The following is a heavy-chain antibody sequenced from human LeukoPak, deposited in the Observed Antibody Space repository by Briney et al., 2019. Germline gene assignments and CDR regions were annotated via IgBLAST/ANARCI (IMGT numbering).Heavy chain of an antibody. V-gene: IGHV4-39*07. Sequence: PSETLSLTCTVSGGSISSSSYYWGWIRQPPGKGLEWIGSIYYSGNTYYNPSLKSRVTISVDTSKNQFSLKLSSVTAADTAVYYCASRPPYYVWGSYRWLGFAFDIWGQGTMVIVSS. CDR2: IYYSGNT. CDR1: GGSISSSSYY. D-gene: IGHD3-16*02. J-gene: IGHJ3*02. CDR3: ASRPPYYVWGSYRWLGFAFDI.